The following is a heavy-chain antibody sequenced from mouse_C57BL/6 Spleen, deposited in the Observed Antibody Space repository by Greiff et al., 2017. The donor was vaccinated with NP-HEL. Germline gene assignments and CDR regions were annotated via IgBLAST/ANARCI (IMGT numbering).Heavy chain of an antibody. CDR1: GFTFSSYT. D-gene: IGHD1-1*01. V-gene: IGHV5-9*01. CDR3: ARQHLLLEGCAY. Sequence: DVMLVESGGGLVKPGGSLKLSCAASGFTFSSYTMSWVRQTPEKRLEWVATISGGGGNTYYPDSVKGRFTISRDNAKNTLYLQMSSLRSEDTALYYCARQHLLLEGCAYWGQGTLVTVSA. CDR2: ISGGGGNT. J-gene: IGHJ3*01.